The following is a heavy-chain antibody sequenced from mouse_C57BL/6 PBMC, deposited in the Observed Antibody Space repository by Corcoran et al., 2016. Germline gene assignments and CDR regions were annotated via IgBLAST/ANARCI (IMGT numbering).Heavy chain of an antibody. CDR1: GYTFTDYY. D-gene: IGHD2-1*01. CDR2: IYPGSGNT. CDR3: AREVHYYGNPYAMDY. V-gene: IGHV1-76*01. J-gene: IGHJ4*01. Sequence: QVQLKQSGAELVRPGASVKLSCKASGYTFTDYYINWVKQRPGQGLEWIARIYPGSGNTYYNEKFKGKATLTAEKSSSTAYLQLSSLTSEDSAVYVCAREVHYYGNPYAMDYWGQGTSVTVSS.